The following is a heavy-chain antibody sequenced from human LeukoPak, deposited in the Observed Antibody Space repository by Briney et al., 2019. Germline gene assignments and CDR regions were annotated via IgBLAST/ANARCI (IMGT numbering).Heavy chain of an antibody. CDR2: INPNSGGT. J-gene: IGHJ5*02. Sequence: ASAKVSCKASGYTFTGYYMHWVRQAPGQGLEWMGWINPNSGGTNYAQKFQGRVTMTRDTSISTAYMELSRLRSDDTAVYYCARDEYCSSTSCFDWFDPWGQGTLVTVSS. CDR3: ARDEYCSSTSCFDWFDP. CDR1: GYTFTGYY. D-gene: IGHD2-2*01. V-gene: IGHV1-2*02.